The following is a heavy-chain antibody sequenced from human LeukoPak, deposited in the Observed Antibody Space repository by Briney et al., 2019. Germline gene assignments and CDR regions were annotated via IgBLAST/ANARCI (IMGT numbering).Heavy chain of an antibody. CDR1: GFTVSSNY. D-gene: IGHD4-17*01. V-gene: IGHV3-53*01. CDR2: IYSGGST. J-gene: IGHJ4*02. CDR3: ARIGDDDRIGYFDY. Sequence: GGSLRLSCAASGFTVSSNYMSWVRQAPGKGLEWVSVIYSGGSTYYADSVKGRFTISRDNSKNTLYLQMNSLRAEDTAVYYCARIGDDDRIGYFDYWGQGTLVTVSS.